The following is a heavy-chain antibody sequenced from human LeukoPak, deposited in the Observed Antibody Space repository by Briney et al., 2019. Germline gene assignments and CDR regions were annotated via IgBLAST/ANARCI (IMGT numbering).Heavy chain of an antibody. CDR2: INHSGST. V-gene: IGHV4-39*07. CDR1: GGSISSSSYS. Sequence: PSETLSLTCTVSGGSISSSSYSWSWIRQPPGKGLEWIGEINHSGSTNYNPSLKSRVTISVDTSKNQFSLKLSSVTAADTAVYYCARVVSQWLVNYFDYWGQGTLVTVSS. CDR3: ARVVSQWLVNYFDY. D-gene: IGHD6-19*01. J-gene: IGHJ4*02.